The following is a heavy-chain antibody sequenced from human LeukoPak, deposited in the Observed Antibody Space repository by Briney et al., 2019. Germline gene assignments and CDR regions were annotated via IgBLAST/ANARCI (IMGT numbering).Heavy chain of an antibody. D-gene: IGHD2-21*02. CDR1: GFTFRNAW. Sequence: GSLRLSCAASGFTFRNAWLSWVRQAPGKGLEWVGRIKSKTDGGTIDYAAPVKGRFTISRDDSKNTLYLQMNSLKTEDTAMYYCTTDAYCGGDCYSPWGQGTLVTVSS. V-gene: IGHV3-15*01. CDR2: IKSKTDGGTI. J-gene: IGHJ5*02. CDR3: TTDAYCGGDCYSP.